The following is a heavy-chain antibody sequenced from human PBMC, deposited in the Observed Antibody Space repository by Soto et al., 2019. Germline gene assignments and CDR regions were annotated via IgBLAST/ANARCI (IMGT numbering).Heavy chain of an antibody. J-gene: IGHJ4*02. V-gene: IGHV3-23*01. D-gene: IGHD3-22*01. CDR1: EFTFSDYA. CDR2: ISGSGGST. Sequence: PGGSLRLSCAASEFTFSDYAMSWARQAPGKGLEWVSAISGSGGSTYYADSVKGRFTISRDNSKNTLYLQMNSLRAEDTAVYYCANYGTNYYDMVWGQGTLVTVSS. CDR3: ANYGTNYYDMV.